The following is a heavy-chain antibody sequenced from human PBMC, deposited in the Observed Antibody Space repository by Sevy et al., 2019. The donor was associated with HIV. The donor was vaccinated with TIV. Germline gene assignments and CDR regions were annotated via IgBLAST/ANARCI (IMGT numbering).Heavy chain of an antibody. V-gene: IGHV3-23*01. CDR2: ISGSGSST. CDR1: GFTFSSYA. CDR3: AKVIGGQWLVRGYFDY. J-gene: IGHJ4*02. D-gene: IGHD6-19*01. Sequence: GGSLRLSCAASGFTFSSYAMSWVRQAPGKGLEWVSAISGSGSSTYYADSVKGQFTISRDNSKNTLYLQMNSLRADDTAVYYCAKVIGGQWLVRGYFDYWGQGTLVTVSS.